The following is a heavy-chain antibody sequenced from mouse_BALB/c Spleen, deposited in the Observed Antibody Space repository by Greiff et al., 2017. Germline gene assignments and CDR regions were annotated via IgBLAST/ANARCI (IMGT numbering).Heavy chain of an antibody. J-gene: IGHJ3*01. Sequence: VQLQQSGPELVKPGASVKMSCKASGYTFTSYVMHWVKQKPGQGLEWIGYINPYNDGTKYNEKFKGKATLTSDKSSSTAYMELSSLTSEDSAVYYCARPEGNYPGWFAYWGQGTLVTVSA. CDR1: GYTFTSYV. CDR2: INPYNDGT. CDR3: ARPEGNYPGWFAY. D-gene: IGHD1-1*02. V-gene: IGHV1-14*01.